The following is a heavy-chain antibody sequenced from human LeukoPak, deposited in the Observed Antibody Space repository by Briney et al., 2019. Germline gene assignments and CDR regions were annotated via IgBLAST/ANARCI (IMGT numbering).Heavy chain of an antibody. Sequence: GGSLRLSCAASGFTFSSYGMSWVRQAPGKGLEWVSAISGSGGSTYYADSVKGRFTISRDNSKNTLYLQMNSLRAEDTAVYYCAKHIAAAGTGGDYWGQGTLVTVSS. D-gene: IGHD6-13*01. J-gene: IGHJ4*02. CDR2: ISGSGGST. V-gene: IGHV3-23*01. CDR1: GFTFSSYG. CDR3: AKHIAAAGTGGDY.